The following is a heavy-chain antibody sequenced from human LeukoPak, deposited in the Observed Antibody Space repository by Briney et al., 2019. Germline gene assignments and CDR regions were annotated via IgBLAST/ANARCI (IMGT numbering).Heavy chain of an antibody. CDR2: INHSGST. D-gene: IGHD2-15*01. V-gene: IGHV4-34*01. CDR1: GGSFSGYY. CDR3: ARGWWHDLAPAFDI. J-gene: IGHJ3*02. Sequence: SETLSLTCAVYGGSFSGYYWSWIRQPPGKGLEWIGEINHSGSTNYKPSLKSRVTISVDTSKNQFSLKLSSVTAADTAVYYCARGWWHDLAPAFDIWGQGAMVTVSS.